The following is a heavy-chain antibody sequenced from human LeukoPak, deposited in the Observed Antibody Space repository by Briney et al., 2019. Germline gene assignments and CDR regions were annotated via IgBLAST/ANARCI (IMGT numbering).Heavy chain of an antibody. CDR1: EFSFTDAW. Sequence: GGSLRLSFAASEFSFTDAWMNWVPQAPGKGLEGVGRIKSKTDGGTTDYAAPVKGRFTISRDDSKNTLYLQMNSLKTKDTAVYYCTNRRVGVPRWGQGTLVTVSS. CDR3: TNRRVGVPR. V-gene: IGHV3-15*01. J-gene: IGHJ4*02. CDR2: IKSKTDGGTT. D-gene: IGHD5-24*01.